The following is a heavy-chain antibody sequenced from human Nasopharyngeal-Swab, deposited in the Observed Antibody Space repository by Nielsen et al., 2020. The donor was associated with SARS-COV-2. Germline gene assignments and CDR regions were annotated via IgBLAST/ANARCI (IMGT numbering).Heavy chain of an antibody. V-gene: IGHV5-51*01. J-gene: IGHJ6*03. Sequence: GESLKISCQGSGYSFTSYWIGWVRQMPGKGLEWMGIIYPGDSDTRYSPSFQGQVTISADKSISTAYLQWSSLKASDTAMYYCALRSSGGRGYYYYYMDVWGKGTTVTVSS. CDR2: IYPGDSDT. CDR1: GYSFTSYW. D-gene: IGHD6-19*01. CDR3: ALRSSGGRGYYYYYMDV.